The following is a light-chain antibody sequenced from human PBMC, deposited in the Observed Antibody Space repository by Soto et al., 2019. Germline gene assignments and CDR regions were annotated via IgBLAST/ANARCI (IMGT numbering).Light chain of an antibody. CDR2: EVS. J-gene: IGLJ2*01. CDR3: SSYTTSSTRV. V-gene: IGLV2-14*01. CDR1: SSDVGGYHS. Sequence: QSALTQHASVSGSPGQSITISCTGTSSDVGGYHSVSWYQQHPGIAPKLMIYEVSNRPSGVSNRFSGSKSGNTASLTISGLQAEDEADYYCSSYTTSSTRVFGGGTKVTVL.